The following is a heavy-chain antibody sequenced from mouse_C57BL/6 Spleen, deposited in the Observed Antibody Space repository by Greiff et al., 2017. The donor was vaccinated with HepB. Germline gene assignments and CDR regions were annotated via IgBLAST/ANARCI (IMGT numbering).Heavy chain of an antibody. V-gene: IGHV3-6*01. D-gene: IGHD1-1*01. J-gene: IGHJ2*01. CDR1: GYSITSGYY. CDR2: ISYDGSN. Sequence: DVKLQESGPGLVKPSQSLSLTCSVTGYSITSGYYWNWIRQFPGNKLEWMGYISYDGSNNYNPSLKNRISITRDTSKNQFFLKLNSVTTEDTATYYWARAFYYYGSTYFDYWGQGTTLTVSS. CDR3: ARAFYYYGSTYFDY.